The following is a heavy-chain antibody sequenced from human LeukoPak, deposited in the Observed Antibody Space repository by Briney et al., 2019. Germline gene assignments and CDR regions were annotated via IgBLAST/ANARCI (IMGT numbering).Heavy chain of an antibody. J-gene: IGHJ4*02. Sequence: SETLSLTCTVSGGSISSSSYYWGWIRQPPGKGLEWIGSIYYSGSTYYNPSLKSRVTISVDTSKNQFSLKLSSVTAADTAVYYCARDSDSSIAWFDYWGQGTLVTVSS. D-gene: IGHD3-22*01. CDR3: ARDSDSSIAWFDY. V-gene: IGHV4-39*07. CDR2: IYYSGST. CDR1: GGSISSSSYY.